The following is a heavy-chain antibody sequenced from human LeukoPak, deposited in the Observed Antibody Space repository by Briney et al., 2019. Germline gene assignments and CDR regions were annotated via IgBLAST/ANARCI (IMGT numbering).Heavy chain of an antibody. Sequence: GGSLRLSCAASGFTFSSYWMHWVRQAPGEGLVWVSLIISDGTSTTYADSVKGRFIISRDNAKNTLYLQMNSLRVEDTAVYYCARDQGYSQDYWGQGTLVTVSS. V-gene: IGHV3-74*01. CDR2: IISDGTST. J-gene: IGHJ4*02. CDR3: ARDQGYSQDY. CDR1: GFTFSSYW. D-gene: IGHD2-15*01.